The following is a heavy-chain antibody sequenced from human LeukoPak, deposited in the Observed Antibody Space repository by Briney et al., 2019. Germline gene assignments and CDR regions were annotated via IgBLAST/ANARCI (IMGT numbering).Heavy chain of an antibody. D-gene: IGHD6-13*01. CDR1: GFTFEDYA. V-gene: IGHV3-9*03. J-gene: IGHJ4*02. CDR2: ISWDSGTI. Sequence: GGSLRLSCAAAGFTFEDYAMHWVRQAPGKGLEWVSGISWDSGTIGYADSVKGRFTISRDNAKNSLYLQMNSLRAEDMALYYCAKGSAGDFDYWGQGTLVTVSS. CDR3: AKGSAGDFDY.